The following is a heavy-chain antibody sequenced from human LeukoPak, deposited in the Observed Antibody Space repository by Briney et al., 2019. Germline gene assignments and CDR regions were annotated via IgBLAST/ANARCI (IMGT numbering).Heavy chain of an antibody. Sequence: PSETLSLTXTVSGGSISSYYWSWIRQPPGKGLEWIGYIYYSGSTNYNPSLKSRVTISVDTSKNQFSLKLSSVTAADTAVYYCARGTPWIVDYWGQGTLVTVSS. V-gene: IGHV4-59*12. D-gene: IGHD5-12*01. CDR3: ARGTPWIVDY. CDR1: GGSISSYY. CDR2: IYYSGST. J-gene: IGHJ4*02.